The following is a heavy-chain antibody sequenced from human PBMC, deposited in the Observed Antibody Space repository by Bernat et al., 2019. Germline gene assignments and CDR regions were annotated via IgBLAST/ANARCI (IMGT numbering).Heavy chain of an antibody. CDR3: ARTMGP. Sequence: EVQLVESGGGLVQPGGSLRLSCAASGFTFSNYWMHWVHQAPGKGLVWVSRINSDGSSTSYADPVKGGFPISRDNAKNRLYLQMTRLGAGDTAVYYGARTMGPGGQATLAIVPP. CDR1: GFTFSNYW. CDR2: INSDGSST. D-gene: IGHD4/OR15-4a*01. J-gene: IGHJ1*01. V-gene: IGHV3-74*01.